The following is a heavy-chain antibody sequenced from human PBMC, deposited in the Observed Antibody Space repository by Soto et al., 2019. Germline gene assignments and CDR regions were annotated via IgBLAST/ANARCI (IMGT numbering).Heavy chain of an antibody. Sequence: EVQLVESGGGLVQPGGSLRLSCAASGFIFSSYWMTWVRQAPGKGLEWVANIKEDGSVSNHVDSVKGRFTISGDNAKNSLFLQMHSLRADDTAVYYCVSRGYWGQGTLVTVSS. CDR2: IKEDGSVS. J-gene: IGHJ4*02. V-gene: IGHV3-7*03. CDR1: GFIFSSYW. CDR3: VSRGY.